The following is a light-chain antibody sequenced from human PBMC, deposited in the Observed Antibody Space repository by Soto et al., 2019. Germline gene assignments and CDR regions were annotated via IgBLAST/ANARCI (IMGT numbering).Light chain of an antibody. Sequence: EIVLTQSSPTLYLSPGERATLSCRASQSISSYLAWYQQKPGQAPRLLIYDAPNRATGIPARFSGSGSGTDFTLTISSLEPEDFAVYDCQQRSNWLFGPGTRWIS. V-gene: IGKV3-11*01. J-gene: IGKJ3*01. CDR3: QQRSNWL. CDR1: QSISSY. CDR2: DAP.